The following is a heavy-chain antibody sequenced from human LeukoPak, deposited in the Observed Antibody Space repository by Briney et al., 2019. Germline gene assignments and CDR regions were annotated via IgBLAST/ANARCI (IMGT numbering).Heavy chain of an antibody. CDR2: INPSGGST. D-gene: IGHD6-19*01. J-gene: IGHJ4*02. CDR3: ARGEWIAVAGNEGEYYFDY. CDR1: GYTFTSYY. Sequence: ASVKVSCKASGYTFTSYYMHWVRQAPGQGLEWMGIINPSGGSTSYAQKFQGRVTMTRDTSTSTVYMELSSLRSEDTAVYYCARGEWIAVAGNEGEYYFDYWGQGTLVTVSS. V-gene: IGHV1-46*01.